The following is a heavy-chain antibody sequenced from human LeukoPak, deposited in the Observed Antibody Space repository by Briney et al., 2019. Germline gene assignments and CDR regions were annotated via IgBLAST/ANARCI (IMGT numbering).Heavy chain of an antibody. V-gene: IGHV4-34*01. CDR2: INHSGST. CDR3: VSIYDSSGYET. CDR1: GGSFSGYY. Sequence: PSETLSLTCAVYGGSFSGYYWSWIRQPPGKGLEWIGEINHSGSTNYSPSLKSRVTISVDTSKNQFSLKLSSVTAADTAVYYCVSIYDSSGYETWGQGTLVTVSS. D-gene: IGHD3-22*01. J-gene: IGHJ5*02.